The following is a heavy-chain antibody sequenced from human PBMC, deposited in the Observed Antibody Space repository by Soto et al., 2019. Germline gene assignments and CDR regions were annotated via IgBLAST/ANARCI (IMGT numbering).Heavy chain of an antibody. V-gene: IGHV3-23*01. CDR3: ANSQAGILTGYYWPYSAFDI. D-gene: IGHD3-9*01. CDR1: GFTFSRYA. J-gene: IGHJ3*02. Sequence: EVQLLESGGGLVQPGGSLRLSCAASGFTFSRYAMSWVRQAPGKGLEWVSAISGSGGSTYYADAVKGRFTISRDNSKDSLYLQMNSLRAEDTAVYDCANSQAGILTGYYWPYSAFDIWGQGTMVTVSS. CDR2: ISGSGGST.